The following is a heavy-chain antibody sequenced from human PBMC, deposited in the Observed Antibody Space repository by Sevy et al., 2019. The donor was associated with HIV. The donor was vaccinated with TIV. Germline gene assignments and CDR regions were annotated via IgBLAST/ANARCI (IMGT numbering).Heavy chain of an antibody. CDR1: GFTFTTYT. Sequence: GGSLRLSCAASGFTFTTYTMNWVRQAPGKGLEWVSSISSSSRSIYYADSVKGRFTISRDNAKNSLYLQMNSLRAEDTAMYYYAGPFRNAYPLDFDSWGQGTLVTVSS. D-gene: IGHD2-2*01. V-gene: IGHV3-21*01. CDR3: AGPFRNAYPLDFDS. CDR2: ISSSSRSI. J-gene: IGHJ4*02.